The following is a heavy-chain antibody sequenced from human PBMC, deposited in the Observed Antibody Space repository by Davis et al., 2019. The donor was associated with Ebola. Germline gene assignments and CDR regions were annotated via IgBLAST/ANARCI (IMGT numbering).Heavy chain of an antibody. CDR1: GYTFTSYD. Sequence: ASVKVSCKASGYTFTSYDINWVRQATGQGLEWMGWMNPNSGNTGYAQKFQGRITMTRNISISTAYMELSSLRSDDTAVYYCAREEDSIAVAGTSPNWFDPWGQGTLVTVSS. D-gene: IGHD6-19*01. CDR3: AREEDSIAVAGTSPNWFDP. V-gene: IGHV1-8*01. J-gene: IGHJ5*02. CDR2: MNPNSGNT.